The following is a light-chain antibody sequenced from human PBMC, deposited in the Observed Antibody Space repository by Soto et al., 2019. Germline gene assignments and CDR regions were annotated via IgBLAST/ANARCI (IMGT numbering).Light chain of an antibody. J-gene: IGKJ4*01. CDR2: KAL. CDR3: QQYNTYPLT. V-gene: IGKV1-5*03. CDR1: QSIGTW. Sequence: DIQMTQSPSTLSASVGDRVTITCRASQSIGTWLAWYQQKPGKAPRLLISKALSLEGGVPSRFSGSGSGTEFNITVSSLQPDDFATYYCQQYNTYPLTVGGGTTVEIK.